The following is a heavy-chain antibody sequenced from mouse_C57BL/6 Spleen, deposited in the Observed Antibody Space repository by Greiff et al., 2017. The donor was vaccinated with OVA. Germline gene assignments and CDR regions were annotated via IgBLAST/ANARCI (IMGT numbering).Heavy chain of an antibody. J-gene: IGHJ4*01. CDR3: AKSYSNYEDYYAMDY. V-gene: IGHV5-17*01. D-gene: IGHD2-5*01. CDR1: GFTFSDYG. CDR2: ISSGSSTI. Sequence: EVKLVESGGGLVKPGGSLKLSCAASGFTFSDYGMHWVRQAPEKGLEWVAYISSGSSTIYYADTVKGRFTISRDNAKNTLFLQMTSLRSEDTAMYYCAKSYSNYEDYYAMDYWGQGTSVTVSS.